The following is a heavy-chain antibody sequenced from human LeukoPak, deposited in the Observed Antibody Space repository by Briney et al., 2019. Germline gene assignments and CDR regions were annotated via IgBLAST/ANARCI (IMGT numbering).Heavy chain of an antibody. D-gene: IGHD1-26*01. CDR2: INDDGSSI. V-gene: IGHV3-74*01. CDR3: ARALGTYSDY. Sequence: GGSLRLSCAGSGFTFSTSWMHWVRQAPGKALVWVSRINDDGSSINYADSVKGRFTISRDNAKNTLYLQMSSLRAEDTAVYYCARALGTYSDYWGQGTLV. CDR1: GFTFSTSW. J-gene: IGHJ4*02.